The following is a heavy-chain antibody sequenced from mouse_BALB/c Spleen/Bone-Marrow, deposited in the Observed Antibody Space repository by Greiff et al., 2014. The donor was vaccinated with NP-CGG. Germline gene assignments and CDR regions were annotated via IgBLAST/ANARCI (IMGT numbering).Heavy chain of an antibody. CDR2: IWAGGST. Sequence: QVQLKESGPGLGAPSQSLSLTFTVSWVLLTRSGVPLVCQPPGKGLEWLGVIWAGGSTNYNSALMSRLSISKDNSKSQVFLKMNSLQTDDTAMYYCASPIYYDYPLFAYWGQGTLVTVSA. CDR1: WVLLTRSG. J-gene: IGHJ3*01. D-gene: IGHD2-4*01. V-gene: IGHV2-9*02. CDR3: ASPIYYDYPLFAY.